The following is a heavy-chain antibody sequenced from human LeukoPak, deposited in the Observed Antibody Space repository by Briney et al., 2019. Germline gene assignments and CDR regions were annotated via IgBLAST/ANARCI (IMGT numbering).Heavy chain of an antibody. CDR2: ISSSGSTI. CDR1: GFTFSDYY. J-gene: IGHJ5*02. CDR3: ARDSSGSSGWYRNWFDP. Sequence: NPGGSLRLSCAASGFTFSDYYMSWIRQAPGKGLEWVSYISSSGSTIYYADSVKGRFTISRDNAKNSLYLQMNSLRAEDTAVYYCARDSSGSSGWYRNWFDPWGQGTLVTVSS. D-gene: IGHD6-19*01. V-gene: IGHV3-11*01.